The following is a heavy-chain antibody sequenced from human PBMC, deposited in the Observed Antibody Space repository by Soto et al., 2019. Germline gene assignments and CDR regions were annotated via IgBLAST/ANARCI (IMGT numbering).Heavy chain of an antibody. CDR3: AKGGGYDYIWGSYRYYFDY. Sequence: EVQLLESGGGLVQPGGSLRLSCAASGFTFSSYAMSWVRQAPGKGLEWVSAISGSGGSTYYADSVKGRFTISRDNSKNTLYLQMNSLRAEDTAVYYCAKGGGYDYIWGSYRYYFDYWGQGTLVTVSS. J-gene: IGHJ4*02. V-gene: IGHV3-23*01. CDR1: GFTFSSYA. CDR2: ISGSGGST. D-gene: IGHD3-16*02.